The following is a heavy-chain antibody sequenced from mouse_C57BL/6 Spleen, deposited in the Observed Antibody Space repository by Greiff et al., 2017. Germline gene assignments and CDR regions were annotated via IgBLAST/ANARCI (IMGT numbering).Heavy chain of an antibody. CDR3: ARYDYDDAMDY. D-gene: IGHD2-4*01. Sequence: QVQLQQPGAELVKPGASVKMSCKASGYTFTSYWITWVKQRPGQGLECIGDIYPGSGSTNYNEKFKSKATLTVDTSSSTAYMQLSSLTSEDSAVYYCARYDYDDAMDYWGQGTSVTVSS. V-gene: IGHV1-55*01. CDR1: GYTFTSYW. J-gene: IGHJ4*01. CDR2: IYPGSGST.